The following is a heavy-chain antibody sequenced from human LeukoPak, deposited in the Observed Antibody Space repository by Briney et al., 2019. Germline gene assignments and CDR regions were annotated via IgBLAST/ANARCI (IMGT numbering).Heavy chain of an antibody. CDR1: GFTITNYA. CDR2: ISGRSGSA. D-gene: IGHD3-22*01. V-gene: IGHV3-23*01. J-gene: IGHJ4*02. CDR3: ARAPPNDYDSTGYYSSFDY. Sequence: AGGSLRLSCAASGFTITNYALTWVRQTPGTGLEWVSTISGRSGSADYADSVKGRFTISRDTSKNTMYLQMNSLRAEDTAVYYCARAPPNDYDSTGYYSSFDYWGQGTLVTVSS.